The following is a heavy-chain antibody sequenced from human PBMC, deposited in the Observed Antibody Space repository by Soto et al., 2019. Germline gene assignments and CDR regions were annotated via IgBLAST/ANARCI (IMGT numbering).Heavy chain of an antibody. D-gene: IGHD3-10*01. CDR3: AKGIFGFDY. Sequence: EVQLLESGGGLVQPGGSLTHSCAASGFTFSNYAMTWVRQAPGTGLEWVSGFSRSGGNTYYADSVKGRFTISRDNSKNTLYLQLKSVRVEDTAVYYCAKGIFGFDYWGQGNLVTLSS. CDR1: GFTFSNYA. V-gene: IGHV3-23*01. CDR2: FSRSGGNT. J-gene: IGHJ4*02.